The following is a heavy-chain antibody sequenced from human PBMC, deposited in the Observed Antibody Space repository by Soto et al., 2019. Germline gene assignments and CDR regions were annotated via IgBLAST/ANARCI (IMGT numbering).Heavy chain of an antibody. J-gene: IGHJ6*02. CDR2: ISAYNGNT. V-gene: IGHV1-18*01. CDR1: GYTFTSYG. D-gene: IGHD3-22*01. Sequence: ASVKVSCKASGYTFTSYGISWVRQAPGQGLDWMGWISAYNGNTNYAQKLQGRVTMTTDTSTSTAYMELRSLRSDDTAVYYCARDRIKAMYYYDSSGVDYYYGMDVWGQGTTVTVSS. CDR3: ARDRIKAMYYYDSSGVDYYYGMDV.